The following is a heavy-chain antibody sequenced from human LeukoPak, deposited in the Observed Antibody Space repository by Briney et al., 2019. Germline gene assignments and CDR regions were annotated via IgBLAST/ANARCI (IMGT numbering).Heavy chain of an antibody. D-gene: IGHD3-10*02. CDR1: GFTFDDYG. J-gene: IGHJ6*04. CDR3: AELGITMIGGV. CDR2: INWSGGST. Sequence: TGGSLRLSCAASGFTFDDYGMTWVRQAPGKGLEWVSGINWSGGSTSYADSVKGRFTISRDNVKNSLYLQMNSLRAEDTAVYYCAELGITMIGGVWGKGTTVTISS. V-gene: IGHV3-20*04.